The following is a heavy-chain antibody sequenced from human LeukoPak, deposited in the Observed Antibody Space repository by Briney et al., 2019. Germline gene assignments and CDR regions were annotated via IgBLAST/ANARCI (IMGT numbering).Heavy chain of an antibody. CDR3: VRGDYGDSDY. CDR1: GGPISSFY. CDR2: NYYSGSA. Sequence: SETLSLTCTVSGGPISSFYWSWIRQSPGKGLEWIGYNYYSGSANYNPSLKSRVTISVDASKNQFSLKLSSVTAADTAVYYCVRGDYGDSDYWGQGILVTVSS. V-gene: IGHV4-59*01. J-gene: IGHJ4*02. D-gene: IGHD4-17*01.